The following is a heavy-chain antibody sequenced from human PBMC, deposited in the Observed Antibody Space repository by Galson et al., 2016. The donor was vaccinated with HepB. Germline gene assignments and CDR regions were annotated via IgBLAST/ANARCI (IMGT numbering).Heavy chain of an antibody. CDR3: ASDTSRAGAVRVTMLKDGGVVAPGCA. Sequence: SLRLSCAASGFVFSGYSMTWARQAPGKGLEWLSYISSTGTTKDYADSVKGRFAISRDNAKNSIYLQMNSLRDNDTAVYYCASDTSRAGAVRVTMLKDGGVVAPGCAWWQGTLVTVSS. D-gene: IGHD3-16*02. V-gene: IGHV3-48*02. CDR1: GFVFSGYS. J-gene: IGHJ5*02. CDR2: ISSTGTTK.